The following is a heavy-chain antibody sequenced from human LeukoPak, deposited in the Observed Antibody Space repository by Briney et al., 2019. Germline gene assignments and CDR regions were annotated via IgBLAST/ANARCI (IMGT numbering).Heavy chain of an antibody. CDR1: GDSISGSSYY. D-gene: IGHD3-22*01. V-gene: IGHV4-39*07. CDR2: TFYNGRT. Sequence: SETLSLTCTASGDSISGSSYYWGWIRQPPGKGLEWIGSTFYNGRTYYKPSLKSRVTISVDTSKNQFSLKLSSVTAADTAVYYCARDHYDSSGYPFDYWGQGTLVTVSS. J-gene: IGHJ4*02. CDR3: ARDHYDSSGYPFDY.